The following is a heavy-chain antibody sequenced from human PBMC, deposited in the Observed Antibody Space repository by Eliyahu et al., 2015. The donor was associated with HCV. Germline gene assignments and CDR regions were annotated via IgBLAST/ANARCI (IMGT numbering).Heavy chain of an antibody. CDR1: GFSFSXST. J-gene: IGHJ6*02. CDR3: AATTSTTGPYYGLDV. V-gene: IGHV1-58*02. D-gene: IGHD1-1*01. CDR2: IVVGSGTT. Sequence: QVHLVQSGPEVKKPGTSVKVSCKASGFSFSXSTMQWVRQARGQGLQWIGWIVVGSGTTNFAQXFQGRVTITRDMSTSTAYMELSSLRSDDTAVYYCAATTSTTGPYYGLDVWGQGTTITVSS.